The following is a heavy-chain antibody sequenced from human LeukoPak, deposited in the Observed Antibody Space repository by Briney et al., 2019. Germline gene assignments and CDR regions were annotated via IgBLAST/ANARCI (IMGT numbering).Heavy chain of an antibody. CDR1: GFTFSSYA. Sequence: GGSLRLSCAASGFTFSSYAMSWVRQAPGQGLEWVSAISGSGGSTYYADSVKGRFAIPSVNSHNKQNLQRKSSSAAAQTVVYCSKDRRDSGPVAFDIWGQGTMVTVSS. CDR2: ISGSGGST. J-gene: IGHJ3*02. V-gene: IGHV3-23*01. CDR3: SKDRRDSGPVAFDI. D-gene: IGHD2-21*01.